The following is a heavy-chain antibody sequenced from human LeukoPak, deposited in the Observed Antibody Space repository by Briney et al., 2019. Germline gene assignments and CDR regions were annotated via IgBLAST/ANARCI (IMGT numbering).Heavy chain of an antibody. V-gene: IGHV1-2*02. CDR3: ARPLSPNYYDSSGYEY. CDR1: GYTFTGYY. J-gene: IGHJ4*02. CDR2: INPNSGGT. Sequence: ASVKVSCKASGYTFTGYYMHWVRQAPGQGLGWMGWINPNSGGTNYAQKFQGRVTMTRDTSISTAYMELSRLRSDDTAVYYCARPLSPNYYDSSGYEYWGQGTLVTVSS. D-gene: IGHD3-22*01.